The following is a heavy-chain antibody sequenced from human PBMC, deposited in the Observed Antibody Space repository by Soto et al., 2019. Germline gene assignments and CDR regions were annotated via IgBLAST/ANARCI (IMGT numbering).Heavy chain of an antibody. CDR2: TIPVFNTA. CDR1: GGTLSDHG. CDR3: ARGVYGSGNYYTGPSAFDI. V-gene: IGHV1-69*06. D-gene: IGHD3-10*01. Sequence: QVQLEQSGAEVKKPGSSVKIPCKASGGTLSDHGVSWLRQAPGQGLEWVGGTIPVFNTANYAPKFQGRVTIAADKSTNIAYMELGSLRSYDTAFYYCARGVYGSGNYYTGPSAFDIWGQGTLVIVSS. J-gene: IGHJ3*02.